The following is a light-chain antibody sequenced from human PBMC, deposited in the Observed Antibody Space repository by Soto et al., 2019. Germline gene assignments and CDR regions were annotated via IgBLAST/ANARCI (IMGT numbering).Light chain of an antibody. Sequence: QSALTQPRSVSGSPGQSVTISCTGTSSDVGGYNYVSWYQQHPGKAPKLIIYDVTERPSGVPDRFSGSKSGNTASLTVSGLQAEDEADYYCCSYAGTYTFYVFGTGTKVTV. J-gene: IGLJ1*01. CDR1: SSDVGGYNY. V-gene: IGLV2-11*01. CDR3: CSYAGTYTFYV. CDR2: DVT.